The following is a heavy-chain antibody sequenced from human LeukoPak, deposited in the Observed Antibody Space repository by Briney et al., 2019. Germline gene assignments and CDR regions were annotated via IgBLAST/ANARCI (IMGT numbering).Heavy chain of an antibody. J-gene: IGHJ6*02. V-gene: IGHV3-48*03. CDR2: ISRSGSTI. Sequence: GGSLRLSCAASGFTFSTYEMNWVRQAPGKGLEWVSYISRSGSTIHYADSVKGRFTLSRDNAKNSLYLQMNSLRAEDTAVYYCARGYGSGSYKYGMDVWGQGTTVTVSS. CDR1: GFTFSTYE. CDR3: ARGYGSGSYKYGMDV. D-gene: IGHD3-10*01.